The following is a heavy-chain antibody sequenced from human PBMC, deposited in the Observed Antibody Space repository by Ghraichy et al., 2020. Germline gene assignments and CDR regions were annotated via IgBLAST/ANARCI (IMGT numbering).Heavy chain of an antibody. V-gene: IGHV4-4*07. J-gene: IGHJ6*02. CDR3: ARGTGIAAAGTFWTYYYGMDV. D-gene: IGHD6-13*01. CDR2: IYTSGST. CDR1: GGSISSYY. Sequence: SQTLSLTCTVSGGSISSYYWSWIRQPAGKGLEWIGRIYTSGSTNYNPSLKSRVTMSVDTSKNQFSLKLSSVTAADTAVYYCARGTGIAAAGTFWTYYYGMDVWGQGTTVTVSS.